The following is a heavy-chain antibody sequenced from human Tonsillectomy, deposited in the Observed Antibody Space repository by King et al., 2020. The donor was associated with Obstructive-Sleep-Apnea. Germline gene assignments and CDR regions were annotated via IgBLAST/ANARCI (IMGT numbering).Heavy chain of an antibody. CDR2: IYYIGST. Sequence: QLQESGPGLVKPSQTLSLTCAVSGGSISSGGYSWSWIRQPPGKGLEWIGYIYYIGSTYYNPSLKSRVTISVDTSKNQFSLKLSSVTAADTAVYYCARVGAAYYFDYWGQGTLVTVSS. CDR3: ARVGAAYYFDY. CDR1: GGSISSGGYS. V-gene: IGHV4-30-4*07. D-gene: IGHD6-25*01. J-gene: IGHJ4*02.